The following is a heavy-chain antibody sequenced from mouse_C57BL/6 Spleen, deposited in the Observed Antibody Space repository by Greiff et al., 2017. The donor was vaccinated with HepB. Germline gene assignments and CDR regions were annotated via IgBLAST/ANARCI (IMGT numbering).Heavy chain of an antibody. J-gene: IGHJ4*01. CDR1: GFTFSDYY. Sequence: EVQLVESGGGLVQPGGSLKLSCAASGFTFSDYYMYWVRQTPEKRLEWVAYISNGGGSTYYPDTVKGRFTISRDNAKNTLYLQMSRLKSEDTAMYYCARVYYYGSSPMDYWGQGTSVTVSS. D-gene: IGHD1-1*01. V-gene: IGHV5-12*01. CDR3: ARVYYYGSSPMDY. CDR2: ISNGGGST.